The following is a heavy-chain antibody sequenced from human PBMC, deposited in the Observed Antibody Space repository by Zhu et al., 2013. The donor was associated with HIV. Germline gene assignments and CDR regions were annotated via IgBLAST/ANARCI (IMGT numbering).Heavy chain of an antibody. CDR1: GYIFRDFY. CDR2: FNPKTFDT. J-gene: IGHJ4*02. V-gene: IGHV1-2*02. CDR3: ARDRTDY. Sequence: QEKLVQSGTEVKRPGASVRISCEASGYIFRDFYIHWVRQAPGQGLEWMGWFNPKTFDTNYAQKLQGRVTMTTDTSTSTAYMELRSLRSDDTAVYYCARDRTDYWGQGTLVTVSS.